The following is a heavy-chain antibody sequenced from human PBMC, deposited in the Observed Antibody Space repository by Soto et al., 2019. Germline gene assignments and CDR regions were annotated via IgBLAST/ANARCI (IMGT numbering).Heavy chain of an antibody. CDR1: GFSLQTYA. J-gene: IGHJ4*02. D-gene: IGHD6-19*01. V-gene: IGHV3-23*01. CDR2: ITGSGDKT. CDR3: AIYFIRCSCSFWRY. Sequence: GGSLRHSCTACGFSLQTYARNWVRQAPGKGLEWVSGITGSGDKTYYADSVKGRFIISRDNSENTLYLQMNSLRAEDTALYYCAIYFIRCSCSFWRYWCKGTQVTLSS.